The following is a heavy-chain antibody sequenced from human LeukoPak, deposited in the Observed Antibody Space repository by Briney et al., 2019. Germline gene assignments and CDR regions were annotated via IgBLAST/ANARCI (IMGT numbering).Heavy chain of an antibody. CDR1: GDSISSSY. D-gene: IGHD6-19*01. V-gene: IGHV4-4*07. Sequence: PPETLSLTCTVSGDSISSSYWGWIRQPAGKGLEWIGRIHTSGSTYYSPSLKSRVTMSVDTSTNQFSLELSSVTAADTAMYFCARVRLGRGLDYWGQGTLVTLSS. J-gene: IGHJ4*02. CDR3: ARVRLGRGLDY. CDR2: IHTSGST.